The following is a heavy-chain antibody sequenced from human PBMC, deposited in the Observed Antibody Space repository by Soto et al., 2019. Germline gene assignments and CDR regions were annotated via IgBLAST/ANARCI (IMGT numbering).Heavy chain of an antibody. D-gene: IGHD2-2*01. CDR1: GFTFSNYA. J-gene: IGHJ2*01. V-gene: IGHV3-23*01. Sequence: EVQMLESGGGLVQPGGSLRLSCAASGFTFSNYAVTWVRQAPGKGLEWVSFISGSGENTYYADSVKGRFTISRDNSKNTVYLQMNSLRAEDTAVYYCAKDRCTTTSCYGRDFDLWGRCTLVSVSS. CDR2: ISGSGENT. CDR3: AKDRCTTTSCYGRDFDL.